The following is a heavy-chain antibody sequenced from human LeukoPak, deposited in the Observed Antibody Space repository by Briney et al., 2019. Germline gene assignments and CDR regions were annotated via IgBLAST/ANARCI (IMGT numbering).Heavy chain of an antibody. V-gene: IGHV4-39*01. CDR3: VSPRGFSYGYFDY. J-gene: IGHJ4*02. Sequence: SETLSLTCTVSGGSISSSSAYWGWIRQPPGKGLEWIGSIYYSKTTYYNPSLQSRVTISADTSKNQFSLTLGSVSATDTAVYYCVSPRGFSYGYFDYWGQGTLVTVSS. CDR1: GGSISSSSAY. CDR2: IYYSKTT. D-gene: IGHD5-18*01.